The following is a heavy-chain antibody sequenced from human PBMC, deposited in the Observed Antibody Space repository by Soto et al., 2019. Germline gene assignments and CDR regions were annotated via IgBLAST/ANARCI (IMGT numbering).Heavy chain of an antibody. V-gene: IGHV3-30*18. Sequence: QVQLVESGGGVVQPGGSLRLSCSGSGFIFSGYGMHWVRQPPGKGLEWVAVISYDGRRKYYEDSVKGRFTVSRDNSQNTVYLEMNSLRVEDSAIYYCAKDILRDQLDWGMGVWGQGTTVTVSS. CDR1: GFIFSGYG. D-gene: IGHD3-9*01. CDR2: ISYDGRRK. J-gene: IGHJ6*02. CDR3: AKDILRDQLDWGMGV.